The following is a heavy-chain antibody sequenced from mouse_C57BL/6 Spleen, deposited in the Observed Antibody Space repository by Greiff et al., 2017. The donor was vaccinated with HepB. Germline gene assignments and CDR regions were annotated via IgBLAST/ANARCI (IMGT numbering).Heavy chain of an antibody. CDR2: INPSNGGT. CDR1: GYTFTSYW. D-gene: IGHD2-2*01. V-gene: IGHV1-53*01. J-gene: IGHJ4*01. Sequence: QVQLQQPGTELVKPGASVKLSCKASGYTFTSYWMHWVKQRPGKGLEWIGNINPSNGGTNYNEKFKSKATLTVDKSSSTAYMQLSSLTSEDSAVYYCARAYGYDRGYYAMDYWGQGTSVTVSS. CDR3: ARAYGYDRGYYAMDY.